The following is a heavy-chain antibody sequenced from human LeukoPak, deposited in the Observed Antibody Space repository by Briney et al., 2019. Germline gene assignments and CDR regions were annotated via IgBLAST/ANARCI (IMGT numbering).Heavy chain of an antibody. CDR1: GFTSSSYW. CDR2: IKQDGSEK. CDR3: ARDQGCSTTNCYSYFQH. Sequence: GGSLRLSCAASGFTSSSYWMSWVRQVPGKGLEWVANIKQDGSEKYYVDSVKGRFTISRDNAKNSLYLQTNSLRAEDTAVYYCARDQGCSTTNCYSYFQHWGQGTLVSVSS. V-gene: IGHV3-7*01. D-gene: IGHD2-2*01. J-gene: IGHJ1*01.